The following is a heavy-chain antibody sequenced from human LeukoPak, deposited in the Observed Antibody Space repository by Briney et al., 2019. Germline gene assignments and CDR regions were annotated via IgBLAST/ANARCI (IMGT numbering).Heavy chain of an antibody. V-gene: IGHV3-7*01. CDR2: INQNGGEK. CDR1: GFTFSGYW. J-gene: IGHJ4*02. CDR3: ARYRHLGY. Sequence: GVSLRLSCADSGFTFSGYWMNGVRQAPGKGLEWVANINQNGGEKYYVDSVKGRFTISRDNGKNSLYLQMNSLRAEDTAVYYCARYRHLGYWGQGTLVTVSS.